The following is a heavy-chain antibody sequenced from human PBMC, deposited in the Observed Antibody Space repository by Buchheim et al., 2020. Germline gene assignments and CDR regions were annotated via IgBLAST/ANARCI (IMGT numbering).Heavy chain of an antibody. Sequence: QVQLQESGPGLVKPSETLSLTCTVSGGSISRYYWGWLRQPPGRGLEWIGYIYYIGSTNYNPSLKSRVTISIDTSKIQFSLRLSSVTAADTYVYYCARSDDLNYGMDVWGQGTT. CDR2: IYYIGST. V-gene: IGHV4-59*01. CDR1: GGSISRYY. CDR3: ARSDDLNYGMDV. D-gene: IGHD1-1*01. J-gene: IGHJ6*02.